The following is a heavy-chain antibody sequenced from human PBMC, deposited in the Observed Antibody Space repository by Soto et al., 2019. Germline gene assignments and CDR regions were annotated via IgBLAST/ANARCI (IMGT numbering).Heavy chain of an antibody. CDR3: ARVKVAGSSVSFDY. CDR1: GGSVSSGSYY. J-gene: IGHJ4*02. D-gene: IGHD6-6*01. Sequence: SETLSLTCTVSGGSVSSGSYYWSWIWQPPGKGLEWIGYIYYSGSTNYNPSLKSRVTISVDTSKNQFSLKLSSVTAADTAVYYCARVKVAGSSVSFDYWGQGTLVTVSS. V-gene: IGHV4-61*01. CDR2: IYYSGST.